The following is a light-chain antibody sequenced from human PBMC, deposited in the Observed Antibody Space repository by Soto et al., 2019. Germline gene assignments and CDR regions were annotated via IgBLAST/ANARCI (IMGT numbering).Light chain of an antibody. CDR2: SIN. V-gene: IGLV1-44*01. J-gene: IGLJ3*02. Sequence: QSVLTQPPSASATPGQTVTISCSGRYSNIGSNFVSWYQRLPGTAPKLLIYSINQRPSGVPDRFSGSKSGTSASLTISGLQSEDEADYFCSSRDDSLDGPVFGGGTKVTVL. CDR3: SSRDDSLDGPV. CDR1: YSNIGSNF.